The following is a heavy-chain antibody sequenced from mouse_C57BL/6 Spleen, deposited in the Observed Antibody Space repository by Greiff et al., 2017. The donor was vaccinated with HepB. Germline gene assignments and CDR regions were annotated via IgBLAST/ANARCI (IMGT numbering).Heavy chain of an antibody. Sequence: VQLQQSGPELVKPGASVKISCKASGYAFSSSWMNWVKQRPGKGLEWIGRIYPGDGDTNYNGKFKGKATLTADKSSSTAYMQLSSLTSEDSAVYFCARRGNYYGSSYQYYFDYWGQGTTLTVSS. J-gene: IGHJ2*01. V-gene: IGHV1-82*01. CDR1: GYAFSSSW. CDR3: ARRGNYYGSSYQYYFDY. CDR2: IYPGDGDT. D-gene: IGHD1-1*01.